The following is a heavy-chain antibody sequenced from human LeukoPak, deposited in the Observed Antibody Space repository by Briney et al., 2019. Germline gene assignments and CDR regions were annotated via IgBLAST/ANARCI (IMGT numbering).Heavy chain of an antibody. J-gene: IGHJ4*02. CDR3: AKEGSSGYFRN. CDR2: ISWNSGSI. V-gene: IGHV3-9*01. D-gene: IGHD3-22*01. Sequence: GGSLRLSCAASRFTFDDYAMHWVRQAPGKGLEWVSGISWNSGSIGYADSVKGRFTISRDNAKNSLYLQMNSLRAEDTALYYCAKEGSSGYFRNWGQGTLVTVSS. CDR1: RFTFDDYA.